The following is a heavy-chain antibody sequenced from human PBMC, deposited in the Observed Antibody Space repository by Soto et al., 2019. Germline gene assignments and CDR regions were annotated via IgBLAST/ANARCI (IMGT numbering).Heavy chain of an antibody. CDR2: IASSGGTI. D-gene: IGHD3-10*01. J-gene: IGHJ4*02. CDR3: ARDPLHHGSTFDY. V-gene: IGHV3-11*01. CDR1: GFTFSDYY. Sequence: AGGSLRLSCAASGFTFSDYYMSWIRKPPGKGLEWISYIASSGGTIYYADSVKGRFTISRDNAKNSLYLQMNGLRAEDTAVYYCARDPLHHGSTFDYWGQGTLVTVSS.